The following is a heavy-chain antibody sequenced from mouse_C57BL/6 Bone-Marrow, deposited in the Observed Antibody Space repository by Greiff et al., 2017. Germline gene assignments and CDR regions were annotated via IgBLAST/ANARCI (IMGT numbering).Heavy chain of an antibody. CDR1: GYTFTSYR. Sequence: QVQLQQSGAELVKPGASVKMSCKASGYTFTSYRITWVKKRPGQGLEWIGDIYPGSGSTKYNEKFKRKATLTVDTSSSTAYRQLCSLTSEDSAVYYCARQQLRLRPFSYWVQGTLVTVSA. J-gene: IGHJ3*01. V-gene: IGHV1-55*01. CDR3: ARQQLRLRPFSY. CDR2: IYPGSGST. D-gene: IGHD3-2*02.